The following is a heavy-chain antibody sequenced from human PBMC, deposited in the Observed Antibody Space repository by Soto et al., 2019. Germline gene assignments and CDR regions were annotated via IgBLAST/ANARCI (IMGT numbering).Heavy chain of an antibody. CDR2: IYYSGST. V-gene: IGHV4-39*07. Sequence: SETLSLTCAVSGGSISSSSFHWGWIRQPPGKGLEWIGSIYYSGSTYYSPSLKSRVTISVDTSKNQFSLKLSSVTAADTAVYYCARGISFDCSSTSCSPDYYYGMDVWGQGTTVTVSS. CDR3: ARGISFDCSSTSCSPDYYYGMDV. D-gene: IGHD2-2*01. J-gene: IGHJ6*02. CDR1: GGSISSSSFH.